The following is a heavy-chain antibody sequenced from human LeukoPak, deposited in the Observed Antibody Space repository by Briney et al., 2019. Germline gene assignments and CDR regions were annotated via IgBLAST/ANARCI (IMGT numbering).Heavy chain of an antibody. CDR3: ARASLLWFGEFA. CDR2: ISSSGSTI. D-gene: IGHD3-10*01. CDR1: GFTFSSYW. Sequence: GGSLRLSCAASGFTFSSYWMTWVRQAPGKGLEWVSYISSSGSTIYYADSVKGRFTISRDNAKNSLYLQMNSLRAEDTAVYYCARASLLWFGEFAWGQGTLVTVSS. V-gene: IGHV3-48*04. J-gene: IGHJ5*02.